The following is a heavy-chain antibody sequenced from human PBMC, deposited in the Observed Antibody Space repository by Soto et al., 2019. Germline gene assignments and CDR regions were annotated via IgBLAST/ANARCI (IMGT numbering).Heavy chain of an antibody. V-gene: IGHV1-24*01. CDR2: FDPDEAET. Sequence: QVQLVQSGAEVKKPGASVKVSCKVSGYTLNEVAMHWVRQAPGKGLEWLGGFDPDEAETIYAQHFQGRVTMTEDTSTDTVYMELSSLRSEDTALYFCTTYHGDYTFDHWGQGTVVTVSS. D-gene: IGHD4-17*01. CDR3: TTYHGDYTFDH. CDR1: GYTLNEVA. J-gene: IGHJ5*02.